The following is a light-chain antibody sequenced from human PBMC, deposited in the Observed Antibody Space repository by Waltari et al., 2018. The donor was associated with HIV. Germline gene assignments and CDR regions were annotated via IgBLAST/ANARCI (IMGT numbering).Light chain of an antibody. J-gene: IGKJ1*01. CDR2: AAS. CDR3: HQYGNSPQT. CDR1: PSIGTQF. V-gene: IGKV3-20*01. Sequence: EIVLTQSPGTLSLSPGERATLSCRASPSIGTQFFAWHQHKPGQAPRLLIYAASTRATGVPDRVSGSGSGTVFTLTITKVEPEEFAVYYCHQYGNSPQTFGQGTKVEIK.